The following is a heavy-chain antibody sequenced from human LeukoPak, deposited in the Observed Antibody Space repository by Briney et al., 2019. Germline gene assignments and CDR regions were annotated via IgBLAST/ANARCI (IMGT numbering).Heavy chain of an antibody. CDR1: GFSFSNFA. Sequence: PGGSLRLSCAASGFSFSNFAMSWVRQAPVKGLEWVSGTSGSGGSTYYADSVKGRFTISRDNSKSTLYLQMNTLRAEDTAVYFCAKASCSSTTCYFFDYWGQGTLVTVSS. D-gene: IGHD2-2*01. V-gene: IGHV3-23*01. J-gene: IGHJ4*02. CDR2: TSGSGGST. CDR3: AKASCSSTTCYFFDY.